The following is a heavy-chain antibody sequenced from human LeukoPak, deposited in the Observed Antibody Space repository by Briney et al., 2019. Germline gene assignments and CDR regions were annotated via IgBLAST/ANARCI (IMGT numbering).Heavy chain of an antibody. D-gene: IGHD2-2*01. J-gene: IGHJ6*03. CDR1: GFTFSSYW. CDR3: AREVSDIVVVPVAGETYYYYYMDV. Sequence: GGSLRFSCAASGFTFSSYWMHWVRQAPGKGLVWVSRINSDGSSTSYAGSVKGRFTISRDNAKNTLYLQMNSLRAEDTAVYYCAREVSDIVVVPVAGETYYYYYMDVWGKGTTVTVSS. V-gene: IGHV3-74*01. CDR2: INSDGSST.